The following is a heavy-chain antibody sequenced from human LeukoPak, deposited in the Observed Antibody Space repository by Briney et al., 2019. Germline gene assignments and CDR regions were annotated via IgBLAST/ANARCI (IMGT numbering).Heavy chain of an antibody. CDR2: MYTSGSA. V-gene: IGHV4-4*07. J-gene: IGHJ5*02. CDR3: ARDKEEGYANFDP. Sequence: PSETLSLTCTVSGGPISSHYWSWIRQPAGKGLEWIGRMYTSGSANYSPSLKSRVTMSVDTSKKQISLKLSSVTAADTAVYYCARDKEEGYANFDPWGQGILVTVSS. CDR1: GGPISSHY. D-gene: IGHD5-12*01.